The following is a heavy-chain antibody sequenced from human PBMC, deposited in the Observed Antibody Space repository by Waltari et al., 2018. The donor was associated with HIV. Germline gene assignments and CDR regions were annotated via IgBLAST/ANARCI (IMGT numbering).Heavy chain of an antibody. CDR3: ARDDTSMTTVTSPDY. CDR2: IWYDGSNK. J-gene: IGHJ4*02. Sequence: QVQLVESGGGVVQPGRSLRLPCAASGFPFSSYCLPWVRQAPGQGVEWGAVIWYDGSNKYYADSGKGRFTISRDNSKNTLYLQMNSLRAEDTAVYYCARDDTSMTTVTSPDYWGQGTLVTVSS. CDR1: GFPFSSYC. D-gene: IGHD4-17*01. V-gene: IGHV3-33*01.